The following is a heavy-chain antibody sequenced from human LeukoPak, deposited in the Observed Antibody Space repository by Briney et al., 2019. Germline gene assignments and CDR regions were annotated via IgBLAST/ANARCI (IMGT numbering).Heavy chain of an antibody. D-gene: IGHD2-15*01. J-gene: IGHJ4*02. V-gene: IGHV3-30-3*01. CDR3: AKGGSYHPLDY. CDR1: GFSFSSYA. Sequence: GGSLRLSCAASGFSFSSYALHWVRQAPGKGLQWVAVISHDGNNKHYADSVKGRFTISRDNSKNTLYLQMNSLRAEDTAVYYCAKGGSYHPLDYWGQGALVTVSS. CDR2: ISHDGNNK.